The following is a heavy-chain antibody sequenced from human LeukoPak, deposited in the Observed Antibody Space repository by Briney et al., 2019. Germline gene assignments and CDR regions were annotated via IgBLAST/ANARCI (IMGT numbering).Heavy chain of an antibody. D-gene: IGHD3-16*02. CDR2: IRYDGNNK. Sequence: GGSLRLSCAASGFTFSSYGMHWVRQAPGKGLEWVAFIRYDGNNKYYADSVKGRFTISRDNSKNTLYLQMNSLRAEDTAVYYCAKVAVTFGGVIAHFDYWGQGTLVTVSS. CDR1: GFTFSSYG. J-gene: IGHJ4*02. V-gene: IGHV3-30*02. CDR3: AKVAVTFGGVIAHFDY.